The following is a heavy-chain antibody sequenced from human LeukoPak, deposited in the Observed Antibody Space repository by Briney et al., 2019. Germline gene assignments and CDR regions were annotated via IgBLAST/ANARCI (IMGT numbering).Heavy chain of an antibody. CDR3: ARGKTEYSSSWDLDY. CDR1: GFTFSSYS. CDR2: VSSSSSYI. V-gene: IGHV3-21*01. D-gene: IGHD6-13*01. J-gene: IGHJ4*02. Sequence: GGSLRLSCAASGFTFSSYSMNWVRQAPGKGLEWVSSVSSSSSYIYYADSVKGRFTISRDNAKNSLYLQMNSLRAEDTAVYYCARGKTEYSSSWDLDYWGQGTLVTVSS.